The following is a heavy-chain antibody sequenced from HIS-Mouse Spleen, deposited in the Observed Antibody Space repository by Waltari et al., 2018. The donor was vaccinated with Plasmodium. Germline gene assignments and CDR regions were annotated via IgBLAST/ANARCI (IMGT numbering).Heavy chain of an antibody. CDR1: GGSISRSSYY. Sequence: QLQLQESGPGLVKPSETLSLTCTAPGGSISRSSYYWGWIRQPPGKGLEWIGSIYYSGSTYYNPSLKSRVTISVDTSKNQFSLKLSSVTAADTAVYYCARRGGSYYYFDYWGQGTLVTVSS. J-gene: IGHJ4*02. CDR3: ARRGGSYYYFDY. CDR2: IYYSGST. V-gene: IGHV4-39*01. D-gene: IGHD1-26*01.